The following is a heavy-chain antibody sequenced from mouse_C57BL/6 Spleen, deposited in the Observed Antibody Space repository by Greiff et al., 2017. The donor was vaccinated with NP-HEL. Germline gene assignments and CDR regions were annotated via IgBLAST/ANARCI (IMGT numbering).Heavy chain of an antibody. J-gene: IGHJ4*01. CDR3: ARLGAQADAMDY. CDR1: GYAFSSSW. Sequence: QVQLQQSGPELVKPGASVKISCKASGYAFSSSWMNWVKQRPGKGLEWIGRIYPGDGDTNYNGKFKGKATLTADKSSSTAYMQRSSLSSEDSAVYFCARLGAQADAMDYWGQGTSVTVSS. CDR2: IYPGDGDT. V-gene: IGHV1-82*01. D-gene: IGHD3-2*02.